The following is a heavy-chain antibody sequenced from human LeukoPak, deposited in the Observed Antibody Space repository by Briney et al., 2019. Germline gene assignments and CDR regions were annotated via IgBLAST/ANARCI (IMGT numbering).Heavy chain of an antibody. Sequence: PGGSLRLSCAASGFTFSSYPMSWVRQAPGKGLEWVSSISGRGADTYYADSVKGRFTVSRDNSNNALYLQVDSLTAEDTALYYCAKGHLNLGHQHYFASWGQGTLVTVSS. CDR1: GFTFSSYP. J-gene: IGHJ4*02. CDR3: AKGHLNLGHQHYFAS. CDR2: ISGRGADT. D-gene: IGHD1-14*01. V-gene: IGHV3-23*01.